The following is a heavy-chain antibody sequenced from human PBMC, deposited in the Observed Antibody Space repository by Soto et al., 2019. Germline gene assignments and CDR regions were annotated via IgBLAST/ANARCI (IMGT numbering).Heavy chain of an antibody. V-gene: IGHV4-34*01. CDR2: INHSGIT. CDR1: GGSFSGYY. CDR3: ASTAGKVRSNWFVP. Sequence: SETLSLTCAVYGGSFSGYYWSWIRQPPGKGLEWIGEINHSGITNYNPSLKSRVTISVDTSKNQFSLKLSSVTAADTAVYYCASTAGKVRSNWFVPRGQGTLVTV. D-gene: IGHD2-8*02. J-gene: IGHJ5*02.